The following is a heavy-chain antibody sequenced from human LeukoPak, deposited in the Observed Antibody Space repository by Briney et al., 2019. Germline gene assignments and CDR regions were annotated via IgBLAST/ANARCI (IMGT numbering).Heavy chain of an antibody. CDR1: GGTFSNYA. V-gene: IGHV1-69*10. J-gene: IGHJ4*02. Sequence: SVKVSCKASGGTFSNYAISWVRQAPGQGLANYAQKFRGRVTITADKSTRTAYMELSSLRSEDTAVYYCARTIRGYSYGYLYYFDYWGQGTLVTVSS. D-gene: IGHD5-18*01. CDR3: ARTIRGYSYGYLYYFDY.